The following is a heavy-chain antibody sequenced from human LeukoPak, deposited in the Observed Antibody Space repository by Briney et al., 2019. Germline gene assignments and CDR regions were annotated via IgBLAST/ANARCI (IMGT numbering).Heavy chain of an antibody. CDR3: ASDLPSIAVAGTPPAPYYYYYGMDV. Sequence: PGGSLRLSCAASGFTFSSYSMNWVRQAPGKGLEWVSSISSSSSYIYYADSVKGRFTISIDNAKNSLYLQMNSLRAEDTAVYYCASDLPSIAVAGTPPAPYYYYYGMDVWGQGTTVTVSS. V-gene: IGHV3-21*01. CDR1: GFTFSSYS. CDR2: ISSSSSYI. D-gene: IGHD6-19*01. J-gene: IGHJ6*02.